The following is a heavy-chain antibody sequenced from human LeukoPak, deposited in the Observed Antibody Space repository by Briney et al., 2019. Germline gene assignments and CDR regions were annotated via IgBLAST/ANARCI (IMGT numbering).Heavy chain of an antibody. CDR2: IKQDGSEK. CDR3: ARDFWSGYYRH. D-gene: IGHD3-3*01. CDR1: GFTFSSYW. Sequence: GGSLRLSCAASGFTFSSYWMSWARQAPGKGLEWVANIKQDGSEKYYVDSVKGRFTISRDNAKNSLYLQMNSLRAEDTAVYYCARDFWSGYYRHWGQGTLVTVSS. J-gene: IGHJ4*02. V-gene: IGHV3-7*01.